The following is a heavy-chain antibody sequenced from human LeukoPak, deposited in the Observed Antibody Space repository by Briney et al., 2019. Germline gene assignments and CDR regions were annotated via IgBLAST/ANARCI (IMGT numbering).Heavy chain of an antibody. J-gene: IGHJ4*02. CDR1: NYSISSGYY. CDR3: ARDQEQWLSIDY. D-gene: IGHD6-19*01. Sequence: PSETLSLTCAVSNYSISSGYYWGWTRPPPGEGLEWIGSIYHSGSTYSNPSLKSRVTISVDTSKNQFSLKLSSVTAADTAVYYCARDQEQWLSIDYWGQGTLVTVSS. CDR2: IYHSGST. V-gene: IGHV4-38-2*02.